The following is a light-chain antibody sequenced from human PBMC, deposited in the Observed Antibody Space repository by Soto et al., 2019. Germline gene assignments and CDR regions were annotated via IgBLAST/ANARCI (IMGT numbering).Light chain of an antibody. V-gene: IGKV1-39*01. CDR2: AAS. CDR3: QQTYTTPIT. Sequence: DIQMTQSPSSLSASVGDRFTITCRASQSISSYLNWYQQKPGKAPKLLIYAASSLQSGVASRFSGSGSGADFTLTISSLQPEDFATYYCQQTYTTPITFGQGTRWRL. J-gene: IGKJ5*01. CDR1: QSISSY.